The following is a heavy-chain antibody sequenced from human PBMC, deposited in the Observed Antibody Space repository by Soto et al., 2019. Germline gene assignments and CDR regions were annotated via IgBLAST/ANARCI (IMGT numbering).Heavy chain of an antibody. CDR2: IKSDGSST. CDR1: GFSFDNYG. J-gene: IGHJ4*02. Sequence: EGQLLESGGDLVQPGGSLRLSCVGSGFSFDNYGMSWVLQAPGKGLEWVSAIKSDGSSTYYAASVKDRFTISRDNSKNTLYLQLNSLRAEDTAVYYCAQLGLMTFSHKHYFNHWGRGTLVTVSS. D-gene: IGHD3-16*01. CDR3: AQLGLMTFSHKHYFNH. V-gene: IGHV3-23*01.